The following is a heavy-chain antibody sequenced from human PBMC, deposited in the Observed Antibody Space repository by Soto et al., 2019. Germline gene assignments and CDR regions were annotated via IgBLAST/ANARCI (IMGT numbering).Heavy chain of an antibody. CDR1: GYTFTGYY. CDR3: ARERYCSSTSCYTRYYYYGMDV. D-gene: IGHD2-2*02. Sequence: QVQLVQSGAEVKKPGASVKVSCKASGYTFTGYYMHWVRQAPGQGLEWMGWINPNSGGTNYAQKFQGRVTMTRDTSISTAYMELSRLRSDDTAVYYCARERYCSSTSCYTRYYYYGMDVWGQGTTVRLL. V-gene: IGHV1-2*02. CDR2: INPNSGGT. J-gene: IGHJ6*02.